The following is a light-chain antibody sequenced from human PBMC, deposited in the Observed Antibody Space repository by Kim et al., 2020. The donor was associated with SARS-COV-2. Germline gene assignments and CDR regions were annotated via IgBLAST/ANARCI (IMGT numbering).Light chain of an antibody. CDR1: QSVSSSY. CDR3: QQYGGSPLT. J-gene: IGKJ4*01. Sequence: SPGERATRSCRASQSVSSSYLAWYQQKPGQAPRLLIYGASSRATGIPDRFSGSGSGTDFTLTISRLEPEDFAVYYCQQYGGSPLTFGGGTKVDIK. V-gene: IGKV3-20*01. CDR2: GAS.